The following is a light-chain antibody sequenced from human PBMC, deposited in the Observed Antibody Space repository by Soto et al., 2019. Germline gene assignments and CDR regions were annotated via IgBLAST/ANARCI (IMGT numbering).Light chain of an antibody. CDR1: QSVASY. Sequence: EIVLTQSPATLSLSPGERATLSCSASQSVASYLPWYQQRPGQAPRLLIYDVSKRATGIPVRFSGSGSGTDFTLTLSSLEPEDVAIYCGQHRRKWPLTFGGGTKVEIK. V-gene: IGKV3-11*01. CDR3: QHRRKWPLT. CDR2: DVS. J-gene: IGKJ4*01.